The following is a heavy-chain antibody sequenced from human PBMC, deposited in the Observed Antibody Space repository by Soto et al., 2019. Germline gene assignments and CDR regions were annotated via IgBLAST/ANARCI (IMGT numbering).Heavy chain of an antibody. CDR1: GGTFSSYA. Sequence: SVKISCKASGGTFSSYAISWVRQAPGQGLEWMGGIIPIFGTANYAQKFQGRVTITADESTSTAYMELSSLRSEDTAVYYCARWSRDSSGYLFPFGDAFDIWGQGTMVTVSS. V-gene: IGHV1-69*13. CDR3: ARWSRDSSGYLFPFGDAFDI. CDR2: IIPIFGTA. D-gene: IGHD3-22*01. J-gene: IGHJ3*02.